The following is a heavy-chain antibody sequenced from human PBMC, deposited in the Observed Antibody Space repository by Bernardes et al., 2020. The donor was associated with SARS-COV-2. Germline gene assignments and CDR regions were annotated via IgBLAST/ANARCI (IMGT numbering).Heavy chain of an antibody. CDR3: ARGDYGDYYNWFDP. D-gene: IGHD4-17*01. CDR2: INAGNGNT. Sequence: ASVKVSCKASGYTFTSYAMHWVRQAPGQRLEWMGWINAGNGNTKYSQNFQGRVTITRDTSARTAYMELSSLRSEDTAVYYCARGDYGDYYNWFDPWGQGTLVTVSS. J-gene: IGHJ5*02. V-gene: IGHV1-3*01. CDR1: GYTFTSYA.